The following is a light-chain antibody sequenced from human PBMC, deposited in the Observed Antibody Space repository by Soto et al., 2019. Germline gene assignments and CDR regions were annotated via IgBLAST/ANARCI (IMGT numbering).Light chain of an antibody. CDR2: DTS. J-gene: IGKJ1*01. CDR3: HQYDSWT. V-gene: IGKV3-11*01. CDR1: RSVSRY. Sequence: EIVLTQSPATLSLSPGERATLSCRASRSVSRYLACYQQKPGQAPRLLIYDTSYRAAGIPARFSGSGSGTDFTLTISRLEPEDFAVYYCHQYDSWTFGQGTKVDIK.